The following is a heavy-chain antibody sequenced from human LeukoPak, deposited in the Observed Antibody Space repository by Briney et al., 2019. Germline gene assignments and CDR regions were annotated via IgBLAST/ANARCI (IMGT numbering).Heavy chain of an antibody. V-gene: IGHV3-30*04. Sequence: GRSLRLSCAASGFTFSSYAMHLVRQAPGKGLEWVAVISYDGSNKYYADSVKGRFTISRDNSKNTLYLQMNSLRAEDTAVYYCENDARYVSSGYYFYYFDSWGQGTLVTVSS. J-gene: IGHJ4*02. D-gene: IGHD3-22*01. CDR3: ENDARYVSSGYYFYYFDS. CDR1: GFTFSSYA. CDR2: ISYDGSNK.